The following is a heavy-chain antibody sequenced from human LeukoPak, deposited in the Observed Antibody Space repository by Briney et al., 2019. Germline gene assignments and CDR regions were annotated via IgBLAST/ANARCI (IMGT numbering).Heavy chain of an antibody. CDR2: IKQDGSEK. J-gene: IGHJ4*02. D-gene: IGHD3-10*01. Sequence: GGSLRLSCAASGFTFSSYWMSWVRQAPGKGLEWVANIKQDGSEKYYVDSVKGRFTISRDNAKNSLYLQMNGLRAEDTAVYYCARVRYGSGSRFDYWGQGTLVTVSS. V-gene: IGHV3-7*03. CDR1: GFTFSSYW. CDR3: ARVRYGSGSRFDY.